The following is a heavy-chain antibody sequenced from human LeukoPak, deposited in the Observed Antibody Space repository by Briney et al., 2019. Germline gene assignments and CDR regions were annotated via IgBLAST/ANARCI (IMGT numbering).Heavy chain of an antibody. D-gene: IGHD3-3*01. CDR2: MNPNSGNT. CDR3: ASVVVLEWLAPIPDY. CDR1: GYTFTSYD. Sequence: ASVKVSCKASGYTFTSYDINWVRQATGQGLEWMGWMNPNSGNTGYAQKFQGRVTMTRNTSISTAYLELSSLRSEDTAVYYCASVVVLEWLAPIPDYWGQGTLVTAFS. J-gene: IGHJ4*02. V-gene: IGHV1-8*01.